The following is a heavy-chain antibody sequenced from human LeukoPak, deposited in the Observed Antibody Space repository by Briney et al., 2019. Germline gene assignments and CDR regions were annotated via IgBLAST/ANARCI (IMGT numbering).Heavy chain of an antibody. CDR2: IKQDGSEK. V-gene: IGHV3-7*03. Sequence: GGSLRLSCAASGFTFSSYWMSWVRQAPGKGLEWVANIKQDGSEKYYVDSVKGRFAISRDSAKNSLYLQMNSLRGEDTAFYYCAKDISGDIEVAVPEYWGQGTLVTVSS. D-gene: IGHD6-19*01. CDR1: GFTFSSYW. J-gene: IGHJ4*02. CDR3: AKDISGDIEVAVPEY.